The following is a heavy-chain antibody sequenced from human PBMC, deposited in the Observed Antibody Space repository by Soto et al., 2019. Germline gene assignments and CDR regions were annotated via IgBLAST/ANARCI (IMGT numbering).Heavy chain of an antibody. CDR3: ARAAVLGWYDSREIRRRPPYYFDY. J-gene: IGHJ4*02. V-gene: IGHV3-30-3*01. D-gene: IGHD3-22*01. CDR1: GFTFSSYA. Sequence: GGSLRLSCAASGFTFSSYAMHWVRQAPGKGLEWVAVISYDGSNKYYADSVKGRFTISRDNSKNTLYLQMNSLRAEDTAVYYCARAAVLGWYDSREIRRRPPYYFDYWGQGTLVTVSS. CDR2: ISYDGSNK.